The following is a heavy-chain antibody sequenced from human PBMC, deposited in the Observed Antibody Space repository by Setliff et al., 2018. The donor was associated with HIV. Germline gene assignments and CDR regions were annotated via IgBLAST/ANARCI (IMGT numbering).Heavy chain of an antibody. CDR2: IKSKTDGGTT. D-gene: IGHD2-15*01. Sequence: GESLKISCAASGFTFSNAWMSWVRQAPGKGLEWVGRIKSKTDGGTTDYAAPVKGRFTISRDDSKNTLYLQMNSLKTEDTAVYYCTTGGKFCSGGSCYFGYYYYYMDVWGKGTTVTVSS. V-gene: IGHV3-15*01. J-gene: IGHJ6*03. CDR1: GFTFSNAW. CDR3: TTGGKFCSGGSCYFGYYYYYMDV.